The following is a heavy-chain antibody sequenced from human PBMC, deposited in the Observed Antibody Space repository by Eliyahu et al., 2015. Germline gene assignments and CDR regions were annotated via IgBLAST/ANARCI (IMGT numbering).Heavy chain of an antibody. V-gene: IGHV3-23*04. CDR2: IGSSGDTX. D-gene: IGHD1-1*01. CDR3: AKSYTNFWAFDY. J-gene: IGHJ4*02. CDR1: GFTFSNYA. Sequence: EVQLVKSGGGLAQPGGSLRPSCRASGFTFSNYAMSWVRQAPGKGXEXVSSIGSSGDTXYYADSVKGRFTISRDNSENTLYLQLNSLRAEDTALYYCAKSYTNFWAFDYWGQGTLVAVSS.